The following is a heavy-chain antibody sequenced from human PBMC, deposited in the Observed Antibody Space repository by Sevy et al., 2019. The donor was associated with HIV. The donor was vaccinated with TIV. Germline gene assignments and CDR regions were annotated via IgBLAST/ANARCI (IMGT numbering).Heavy chain of an antibody. J-gene: IGHJ4*02. CDR3: ARESLAVAGIGYYFHS. V-gene: IGHV3-33*01. CDR2: IWYVGTNK. Sequence: GGSLRLSCAASGFSFNGYGMHWVRQAPGKGLEWLAVIWYVGTNKEYADSVKGRFTISRDNSENTLYLQMNSLRAEDTAVYYCARESLAVAGIGYYFHSWGQGTLVTVSS. D-gene: IGHD6-19*01. CDR1: GFSFNGYG.